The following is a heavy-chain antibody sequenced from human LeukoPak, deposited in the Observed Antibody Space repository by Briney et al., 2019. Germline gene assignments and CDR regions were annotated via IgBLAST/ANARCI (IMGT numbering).Heavy chain of an antibody. Sequence: GGSLRLSCAASGFTFSSYGMHWVRQAPGKGLEWVAVISYDGSNKYYADSVKGRFTISRDNSKNTLYLQMNSLRAEDTAVYYCAKDNRGYSYGYLVDYWGQGTLVTVSS. CDR2: ISYDGSNK. J-gene: IGHJ4*02. CDR1: GFTFSSYG. CDR3: AKDNRGYSYGYLVDY. V-gene: IGHV3-30*18. D-gene: IGHD5-18*01.